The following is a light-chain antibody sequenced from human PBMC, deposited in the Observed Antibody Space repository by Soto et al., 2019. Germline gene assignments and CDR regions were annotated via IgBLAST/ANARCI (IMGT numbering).Light chain of an antibody. V-gene: IGKV3-11*01. CDR1: QSVSSY. J-gene: IGKJ2*01. CDR3: QHRSNWPLYT. CDR2: DAS. Sequence: EIVLTQSPATLSLSPGERATLSCRASQSVSSYLAWYQQKPGQAPRLLIYDASNRATGIQARFSGSGSGTDFTLTISSLEPEDFAVYYCQHRSNWPLYTFGQGTKLEIK.